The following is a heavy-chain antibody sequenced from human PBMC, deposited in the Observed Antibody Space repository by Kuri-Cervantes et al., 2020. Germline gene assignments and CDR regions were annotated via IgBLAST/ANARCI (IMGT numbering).Heavy chain of an antibody. Sequence: GESLKISCAASGFTFSSYAMSWVRQAPGNGLEWVCNIKQDGSEKYYVDSVKGRFTISRDNAKNSLYLQMNSLRAEDTAVYYCARDFYRGRDPWGQGTLVTVSS. J-gene: IGHJ5*02. V-gene: IGHV3-7*01. CDR1: GFTFSSYA. D-gene: IGHD2/OR15-2a*01. CDR3: ARDFYRGRDP. CDR2: IKQDGSEK.